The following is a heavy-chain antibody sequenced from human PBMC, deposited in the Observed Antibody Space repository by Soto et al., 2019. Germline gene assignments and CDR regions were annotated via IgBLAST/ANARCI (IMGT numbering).Heavy chain of an antibody. V-gene: IGHV4-4*02. J-gene: IGHJ2*01. CDR3: ARDLTRGVAARPVTYFDL. CDR2: IYHSGST. Sequence: QVQLQESGPGLVKPSGTLSLTCAVSGGSISSSNWWSWVRQPPGKGLEWIGEIYHSGSTNYNPSLKRRVTISVDKSKNQFSLKLSSVTAADTAVYYCARDLTRGVAARPVTYFDLWGRGTLVTVSS. CDR1: GGSISSSNW. D-gene: IGHD6-6*01.